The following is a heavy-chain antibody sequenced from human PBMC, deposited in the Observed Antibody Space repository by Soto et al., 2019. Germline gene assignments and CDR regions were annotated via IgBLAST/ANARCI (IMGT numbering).Heavy chain of an antibody. CDR3: AKITAAGLDY. CDR1: GFTFSSYG. J-gene: IGHJ4*02. Sequence: EVQLLESGGGLVQPGGSLRLSCAASGFTFSSYGMSWVRQAQGKGLEWVSSIGSSGTTTYYADSVKGRFTISRDNSQNTLYLQMNSLRAEDTAVYYCAKITAAGLDYWGQGTLVTVSS. V-gene: IGHV3-23*01. D-gene: IGHD6-13*01. CDR2: IGSSGTTT.